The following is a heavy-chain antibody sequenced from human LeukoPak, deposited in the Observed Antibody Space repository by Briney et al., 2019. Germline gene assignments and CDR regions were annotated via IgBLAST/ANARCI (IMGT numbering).Heavy chain of an antibody. V-gene: IGHV5-51*01. CDR3: ARVSYDYIWGIIYYFDY. D-gene: IGHD3-16*01. CDR1: GYSFTNYW. CDR2: IYPGDSDT. J-gene: IGHJ4*02. Sequence: GESLKISCKGSGYSFTNYWIGWVRQMPGKGLEWMGIIYPGDSDTRYSPSFQAQVTISADKSISTAYLQWSSLKASDTAMFYCARVSYDYIWGIIYYFDYWGQGTLVTVSS.